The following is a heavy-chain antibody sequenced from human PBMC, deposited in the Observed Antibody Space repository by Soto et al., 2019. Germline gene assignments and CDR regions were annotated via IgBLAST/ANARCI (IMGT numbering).Heavy chain of an antibody. CDR1: GGSISSYY. CDR3: ARLDRTGYPDY. CDR2: IYYSGST. D-gene: IGHD1-1*01. V-gene: IGHV4-59*01. Sequence: SETLSLTCTVSGGSISSYYWSWIRQPPGKGLEWIGYIYYSGSTNYNPSLKSRVTISVDTSKNQFSLKLSSVTAADTAVYYCARLDRTGYPDYWGQGTLVTVS. J-gene: IGHJ4*02.